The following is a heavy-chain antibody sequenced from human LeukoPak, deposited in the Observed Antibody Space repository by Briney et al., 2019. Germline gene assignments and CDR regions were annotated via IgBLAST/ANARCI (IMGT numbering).Heavy chain of an antibody. CDR2: ISYDGSSK. CDR1: GFTFSSYA. D-gene: IGHD6-13*01. Sequence: TGGSLRLSCAASGFTFSSYAMSWVRQAPGKGLEWVAVISYDGSSKFYADSVKGRFTISRDNSKNTLYLQMNSLRAEDTAVYYCAKGSAYSSSWRFDYWGQGTLVTVSS. J-gene: IGHJ4*02. CDR3: AKGSAYSSSWRFDY. V-gene: IGHV3-30-3*01.